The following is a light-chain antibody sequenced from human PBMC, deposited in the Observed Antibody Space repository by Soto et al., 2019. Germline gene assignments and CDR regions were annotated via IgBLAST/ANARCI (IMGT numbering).Light chain of an antibody. Sequence: ETVMTQSPVTLSVSPGERVTLFCRASQSIYEKLAWYQQKPGQTPRLVIYDTSTRATGTPGSFSGSGSGTEFTLTISSLQSEDFAVYYCQQYNRWPLTFGGGTKVEIK. V-gene: IGKV3-15*01. J-gene: IGKJ4*01. CDR2: DTS. CDR3: QQYNRWPLT. CDR1: QSIYEK.